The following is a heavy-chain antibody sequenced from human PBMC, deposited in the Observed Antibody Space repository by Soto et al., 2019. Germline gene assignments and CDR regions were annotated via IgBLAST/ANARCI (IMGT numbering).Heavy chain of an antibody. V-gene: IGHV3-23*01. J-gene: IGHJ6*02. D-gene: IGHD2-15*01. CDR1: GFTFNTYA. CDR3: AKSGLNLGHSFYYVRDV. Sequence: EVHLLESGGGLVQPGGSLRVSCAASGFTFNTYAMSWVRQAPGKGLEWVSGLSGGGGSTYYADSVKGRFTISRDNSKNTLYLQMNSLRAEDTATYYCAKSGLNLGHSFYYVRDVWGQGTTVTVSS. CDR2: LSGGGGST.